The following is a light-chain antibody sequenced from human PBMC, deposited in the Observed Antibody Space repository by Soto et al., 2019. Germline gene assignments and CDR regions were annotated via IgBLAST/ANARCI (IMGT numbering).Light chain of an antibody. Sequence: QSVLTQPPSASGTPGQRVTISCSGSSSNIGSNTVNWYQQLPGTAPKLLISGNNQRPSGVPDRFSGSKSGTSASLAISGLQSEDEADYYCAAWDDSLNGRVFGGGTKVTVL. J-gene: IGLJ2*01. CDR3: AAWDDSLNGRV. V-gene: IGLV1-44*01. CDR2: GNN. CDR1: SSNIGSNT.